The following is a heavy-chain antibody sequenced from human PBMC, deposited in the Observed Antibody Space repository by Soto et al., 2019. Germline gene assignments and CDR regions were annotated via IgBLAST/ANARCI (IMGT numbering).Heavy chain of an antibody. J-gene: IGHJ6*02. CDR1: GGTFSSYA. V-gene: IGHV1-69*01. Sequence: QVQLVQSGAEVKKPGSSVKVSCKASGGTFSSYAISWVRLAPGQGLEWMGGIIPISDTTNYAQKFQGRVTITADESTSTAYMELSILRSEDTAVYYCARSQGSSTSLEIYYYYYYGMDVWGQGTTVTVSS. D-gene: IGHD2-2*01. CDR3: ARSQGSSTSLEIYYYYYYGMDV. CDR2: IIPISDTT.